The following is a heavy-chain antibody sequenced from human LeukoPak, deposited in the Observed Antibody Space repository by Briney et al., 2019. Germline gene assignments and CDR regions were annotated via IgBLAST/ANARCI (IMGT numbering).Heavy chain of an antibody. D-gene: IGHD6-13*01. CDR1: GFTFSSYA. J-gene: IGHJ6*02. CDR3: AKDFPYVRGQQLVINYYCMDV. V-gene: IGHV3-23*01. CDR2: ISGSGGST. Sequence: GGSLRLSCAASGFTFSSYAMSWVRQTPGKGLEWVSAISGSGGSTYYADSVKGRFTISRDNSKNTLYLQMNSLRAEDTAVYYCAKDFPYVRGQQLVINYYCMDVWGQGTTVTVYS.